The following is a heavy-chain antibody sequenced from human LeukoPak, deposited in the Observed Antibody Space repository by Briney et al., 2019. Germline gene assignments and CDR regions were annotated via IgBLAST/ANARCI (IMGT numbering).Heavy chain of an antibody. Sequence: ASVKVSCKASGYTFTSYYMHWVRQAPGQGLERMGIINPSGGSTSYAQKFQGRVTMTRDTSTSTVYMELSSLRSEDTAVYYCARDLGYSVTTGGYYYYGMDVWGQGTTVTVSS. CDR2: INPSGGST. J-gene: IGHJ6*02. V-gene: IGHV1-46*01. D-gene: IGHD4-17*01. CDR3: ARDLGYSVTTGGYYYYGMDV. CDR1: GYTFTSYY.